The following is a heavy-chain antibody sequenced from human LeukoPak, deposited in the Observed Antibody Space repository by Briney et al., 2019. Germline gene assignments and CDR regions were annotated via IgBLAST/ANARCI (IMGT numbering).Heavy chain of an antibody. J-gene: IGHJ4*02. CDR3: ARDHYGDYGADY. Sequence: GGSLRLSCAASGISFSSHGMHWVRQAPGKGLEWVAVIWYDGSNIYYAGSVKGRFTISRDNAKNSLYLQMNSLRDEDTAVYYCARDHYGDYGADYWGQGTLVTVSS. CDR2: IWYDGSNI. CDR1: GISFSSHG. D-gene: IGHD4-17*01. V-gene: IGHV3-33*01.